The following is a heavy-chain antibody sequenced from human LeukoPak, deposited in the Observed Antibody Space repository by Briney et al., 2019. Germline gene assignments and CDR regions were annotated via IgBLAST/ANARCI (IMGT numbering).Heavy chain of an antibody. V-gene: IGHV1-8*01. J-gene: IGHJ4*02. CDR2: MNPNSGNT. Sequence: ASVKVSCKASGYTFTSYDINWVRQATGQGLEWMGWMNPNSGNTGYAQKFQGRVTMTRNTSISTAYMELRSLKSEDTAVYYCAMRGSGSFYRDYFDLWGQGTLVTVSS. CDR1: GYTFTSYD. CDR3: AMRGSGSFYRDYFDL. D-gene: IGHD3-10*01.